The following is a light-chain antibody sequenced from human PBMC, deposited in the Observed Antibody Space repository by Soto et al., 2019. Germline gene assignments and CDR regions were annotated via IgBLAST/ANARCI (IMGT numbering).Light chain of an antibody. Sequence: QSVLTQPPSVSGTPGQTVTISCSGSSSNIGSKSVQWYQQLPETAPKLLIYSNNQRPSGVPDRFSGSKSGTSASLAISGLQSEDEAHYYCGAWDDTLNVLVFGGGTKPTVL. CDR1: SSNIGSKS. V-gene: IGLV1-44*01. CDR2: SNN. CDR3: GAWDDTLNVLV. J-gene: IGLJ2*01.